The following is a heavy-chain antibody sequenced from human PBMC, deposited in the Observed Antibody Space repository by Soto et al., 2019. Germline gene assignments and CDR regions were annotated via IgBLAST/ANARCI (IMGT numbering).Heavy chain of an antibody. CDR3: ARVSYSNYVTYYFDY. CDR2: INSDGSST. CDR1: GFTFSSYW. Sequence: GGSLRLSCAASGFTFSSYWMHWVRQAPGKGLVWVSRINSDGSSTSYADSVKGRFTISRDNAKNTLYLQMNSLRAEDTAVYYCARVSYSNYVTYYFDYWGQGTLVTVSS. D-gene: IGHD4-4*01. J-gene: IGHJ4*02. V-gene: IGHV3-74*01.